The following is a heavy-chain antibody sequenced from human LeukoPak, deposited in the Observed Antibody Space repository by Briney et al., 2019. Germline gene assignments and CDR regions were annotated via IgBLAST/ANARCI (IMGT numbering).Heavy chain of an antibody. CDR3: AGHHPRNTVDF. CDR1: GGSISSYY. J-gene: IGHJ4*02. Sequence: SETLSLTCTVSGGSISSYYWSWIRQPPGKGLEWIGYIYYSGSTNYNPSLKSRVTISLDTSKNQLSLKLRSVTAADTAVYYCAGHHPRNTVDFWGQGTLVTVSS. CDR2: IYYSGST. V-gene: IGHV4-59*08. D-gene: IGHD2/OR15-2a*01.